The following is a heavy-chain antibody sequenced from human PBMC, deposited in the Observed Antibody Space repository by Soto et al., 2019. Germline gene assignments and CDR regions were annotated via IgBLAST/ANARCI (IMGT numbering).Heavy chain of an antibody. CDR2: ISGSGGST. V-gene: IGHV3-23*01. CDR1: GFTFSSYA. Sequence: EVQLLESGGGLVQPGGSLRLSCAASGFTFSSYAMSWVRQAPGKGLEWVSAISGSGGSTYYADSVKGRFTISRDNSKNTLYLQMNSLRAEDTAVYYCAKVKRYFDWLRRNWFDPWGQGTLVTVSS. J-gene: IGHJ5*02. CDR3: AKVKRYFDWLRRNWFDP. D-gene: IGHD3-9*01.